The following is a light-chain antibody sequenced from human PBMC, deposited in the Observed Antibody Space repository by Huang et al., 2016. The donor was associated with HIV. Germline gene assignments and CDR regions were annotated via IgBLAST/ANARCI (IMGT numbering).Light chain of an antibody. CDR2: DAH. Sequence: IVLTQSPATLSLSPGERATLTCGASKSVRNNSLAWYQQKPGLAPRLLIYDAHVRATGIPDRFSGSGSGTDFTLTISRLEPEDFAMYYCQQYSTSSYTFGQGTKVDI. V-gene: IGKV3D-20*01. J-gene: IGKJ2*01. CDR1: KSVRNNS. CDR3: QQYSTSSYT.